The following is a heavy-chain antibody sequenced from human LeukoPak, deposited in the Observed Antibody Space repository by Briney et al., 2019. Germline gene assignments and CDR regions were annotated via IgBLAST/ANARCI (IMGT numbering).Heavy chain of an antibody. Sequence: PGGSLRLSCAPSGFIVSANYMSWVRQAPGKGLEWVSLIYRSGSTYYADSVKGRFTISRDNSKNTLYLQMNSLRAEDTAVYYCAKDRDSSGWYRYFDYWGRGTLVTVSS. CDR3: AKDRDSSGWYRYFDY. CDR2: IYRSGST. V-gene: IGHV3-53*01. D-gene: IGHD6-19*01. J-gene: IGHJ4*02. CDR1: GFIVSANY.